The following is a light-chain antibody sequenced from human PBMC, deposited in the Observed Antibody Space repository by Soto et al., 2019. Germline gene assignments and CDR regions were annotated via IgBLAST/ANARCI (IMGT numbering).Light chain of an antibody. Sequence: QSALTQPASVSGSPGQSITISCTGTSSDIGRYNYVSWYQQHPGKAPRLVISGVNKRPSGISNRFSGSKSGNTASLTISGLQVDDEAIYYCASYTSTTTLVVFGGGTQLTVL. CDR2: GVN. V-gene: IGLV2-14*01. CDR3: ASYTSTTTLVV. CDR1: SSDIGRYNY. J-gene: IGLJ2*01.